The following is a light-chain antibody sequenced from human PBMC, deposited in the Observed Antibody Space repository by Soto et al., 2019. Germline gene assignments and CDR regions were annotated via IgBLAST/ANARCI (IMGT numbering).Light chain of an antibody. CDR3: QQYDTYSIT. V-gene: IGKV1-5*01. CDR2: DAS. Sequence: DIQMTQSPSTLSSSVVDIVTITCRASQSISSWLAWYQQKPGKSLKLLIFDASGLQSGVPSRFSGSGSGTEFTLTISSLQPDDFATYYCQQYDTYSITFGQGTRLEIK. J-gene: IGKJ5*01. CDR1: QSISSW.